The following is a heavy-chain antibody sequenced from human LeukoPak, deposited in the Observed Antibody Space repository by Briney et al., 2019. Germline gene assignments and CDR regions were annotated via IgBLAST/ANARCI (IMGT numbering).Heavy chain of an antibody. V-gene: IGHV1-46*01. CDR1: GYTFTSYY. CDR2: INPSGGST. Sequence: ASVKDSCKASGYTFTSYYMHWVRQAPGQGLEWMGIINPSGGSTSYAQKFQGRVTMTRDTSASTVYRELSSLRSEDTAVYYCATGYGDSPFDYWGQGTLVTVSS. D-gene: IGHD4-17*01. CDR3: ATGYGDSPFDY. J-gene: IGHJ4*02.